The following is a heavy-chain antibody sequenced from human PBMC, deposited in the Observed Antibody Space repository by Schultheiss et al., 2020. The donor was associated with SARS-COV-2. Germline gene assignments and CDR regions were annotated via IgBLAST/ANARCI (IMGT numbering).Heavy chain of an antibody. Sequence: GESLKISCAASGFTFSDYYMSWIRQAPGKGLEWVSYISSSGSTIYYADSVKGRFTISRDNAKNSLYLQMNSLRAEDTAVYYCARAVVDFWSGYYFDYWGQGTLVTVSS. CDR3: ARAVVDFWSGYYFDY. D-gene: IGHD3-3*01. CDR1: GFTFSDYY. V-gene: IGHV3-11*01. CDR2: ISSSGSTI. J-gene: IGHJ4*02.